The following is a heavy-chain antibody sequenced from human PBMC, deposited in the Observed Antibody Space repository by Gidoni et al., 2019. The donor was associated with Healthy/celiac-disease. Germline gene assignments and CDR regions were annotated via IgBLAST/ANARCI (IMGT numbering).Heavy chain of an antibody. CDR1: GGTFSSYA. J-gene: IGHJ5*02. V-gene: IGHV1-69*01. D-gene: IGHD2-8*01. Sequence: QVQLVQSGAEVKKPGSSVKVSCKASGGTFSSYAISWVRQAPGQGLEWMGGIIPIFGTANYAQKCQGRVTITADESTSTAYMELSSLRSEDTAVYYCASRYCTNGVCYSNWFDPWGQGTLVTVSS. CDR3: ASRYCTNGVCYSNWFDP. CDR2: IIPIFGTA.